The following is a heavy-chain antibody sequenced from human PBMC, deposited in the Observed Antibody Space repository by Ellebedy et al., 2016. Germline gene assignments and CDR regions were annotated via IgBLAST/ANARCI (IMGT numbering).Heavy chain of an antibody. CDR1: GFTFSSYS. V-gene: IGHV3-49*04. CDR2: IRSKAHGETT. CDR3: SRDGDGYRYFFDY. J-gene: IGHJ4*02. D-gene: IGHD5-24*01. Sequence: GGSLRLSCAAAGFTFSSYSMNWVRQAPGKGLEWVAFIRSKAHGETTEYAASVKGRFTVSRDDSQSIAYLQMNSLKIEDTAVYYCSRDGDGYRYFFDYWGQGTLVTVSS.